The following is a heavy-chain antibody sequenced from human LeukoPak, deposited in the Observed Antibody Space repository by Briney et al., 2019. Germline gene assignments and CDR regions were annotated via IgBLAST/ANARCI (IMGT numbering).Heavy chain of an antibody. CDR2: ISAYNGNT. CDR3: ARVGYYDFWSGYYYFDY. Sequence: ASVKVSCKASGYTFTSYGISWVRQAPGQGLEWMGWISAYNGNTNYAQKLQGRVTMTTDTSTSTAYMELRSLRSDDTAVYYCARVGYYDFWSGYYYFDYWDQGTLVTVSS. V-gene: IGHV1-18*01. CDR1: GYTFTSYG. D-gene: IGHD3-3*01. J-gene: IGHJ4*02.